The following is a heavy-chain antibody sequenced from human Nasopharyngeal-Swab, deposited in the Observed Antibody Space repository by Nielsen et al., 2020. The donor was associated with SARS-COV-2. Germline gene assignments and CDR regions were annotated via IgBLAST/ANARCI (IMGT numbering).Heavy chain of an antibody. J-gene: IGHJ6*02. CDR2: ISSSSSYI. V-gene: IGHV3-21*01. CDR3: ARDGLDYDFWSAYFMDV. D-gene: IGHD3-3*01. CDR1: GFTFNNYN. Sequence: LSLTCAASGFTFNNYNFNWVRQAPGKGLEWVSSISSSSSYIYYADSVKGRFTISRDNAKNSLYNSLRAEDTAVYYCARDGLDYDFWSAYFMDVWGQGTTVTVSS.